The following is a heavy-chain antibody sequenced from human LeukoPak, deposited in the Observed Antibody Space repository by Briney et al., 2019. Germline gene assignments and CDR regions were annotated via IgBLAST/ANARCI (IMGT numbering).Heavy chain of an antibody. D-gene: IGHD5-18*01. J-gene: IGHJ4*02. CDR2: ISSSGSTI. Sequence: PGGSLRLSCAASGLTFSDYYMSWIRQAPGKGLEWVSYISSSGSTIYYADSVKGRFTISRDNAKNSLYLQMNSLRAEDTAVYYCARETYRQMVTDYWGQGTLVTVSS. CDR3: ARETYRQMVTDY. CDR1: GLTFSDYY. V-gene: IGHV3-11*01.